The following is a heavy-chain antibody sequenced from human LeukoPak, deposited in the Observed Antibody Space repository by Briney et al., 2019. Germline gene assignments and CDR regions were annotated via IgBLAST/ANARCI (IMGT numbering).Heavy chain of an antibody. Sequence: GGSLRLSCAASGLTFSSYAMSWVRRAPGRGLEWVSTISGSGRNTDYADSVKGRFTISRDNSKNTFYLQMNSLRAEDTAVYYCARDSDGETTSYDYWGQGTLVTVSS. CDR1: GLTFSSYA. CDR2: ISGSGRNT. J-gene: IGHJ4*02. V-gene: IGHV3-23*01. CDR3: ARDSDGETTSYDY. D-gene: IGHD1-7*01.